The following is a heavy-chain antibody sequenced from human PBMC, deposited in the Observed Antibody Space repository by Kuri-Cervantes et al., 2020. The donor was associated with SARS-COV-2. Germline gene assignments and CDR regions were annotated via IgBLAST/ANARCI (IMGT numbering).Heavy chain of an antibody. CDR3: ARDTDDNIGYWYFDL. CDR2: INPSGGST. D-gene: IGHD3-9*01. V-gene: IGHV1-46*01. CDR1: GYTFTSYY. Sequence: ASVKVSCKASGYTFTSYYMHWVRQAPGQGLEWMGIINPSGGSTSYAQKFQGRVTITADESTSTAYMELSSLRSEDTAVYYCARDTDDNIGYWYFDLWGRGTLVTVSS. J-gene: IGHJ2*01.